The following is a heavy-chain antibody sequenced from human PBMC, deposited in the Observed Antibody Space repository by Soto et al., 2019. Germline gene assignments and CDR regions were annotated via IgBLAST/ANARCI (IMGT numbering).Heavy chain of an antibody. CDR3: ARDKRSDLLYGMDV. D-gene: IGHD1-26*01. Sequence: GGSLRLSCAASGFTFSSYSMNWVRQAPGKGLEWVSSISSSSSYIYYADSVKGRFTISRDNAKNSLYPQMNSLRAEDTAVYYCARDKRSDLLYGMDVWGQGTTVTVSS. CDR1: GFTFSSYS. V-gene: IGHV3-21*01. CDR2: ISSSSSYI. J-gene: IGHJ6*02.